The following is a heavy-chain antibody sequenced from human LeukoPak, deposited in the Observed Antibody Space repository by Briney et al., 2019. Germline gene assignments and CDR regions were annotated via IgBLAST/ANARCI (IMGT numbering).Heavy chain of an antibody. Sequence: ASVKVSCKASGYTFTSYDINWVRQATGQGLEWMGWMNPNSGNTGYAQKFQGRVTMTRNTSISTAYMELSSLRSEDTAAYYCASFQRAHPWFDYWGQGTLVTVSS. CDR3: ASFQRAHPWFDY. V-gene: IGHV1-8*01. CDR2: MNPNSGNT. CDR1: GYTFTSYD. J-gene: IGHJ4*02.